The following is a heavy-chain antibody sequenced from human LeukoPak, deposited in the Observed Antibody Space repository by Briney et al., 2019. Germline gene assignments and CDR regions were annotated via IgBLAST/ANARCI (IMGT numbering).Heavy chain of an antibody. CDR3: TSIALDGSGFDY. D-gene: IGHD2-8*01. Sequence: AGGSLRLSCAASGFIFSDYVMHWVRQASGKGLEWVGRIRSRANGYATVYGASVKGRFTISRDDSKDTAYLQMSSLKTDDTAVYYCTSIALDGSGFDYWGQGTLVTVSS. V-gene: IGHV3-73*01. CDR2: IRSRANGYAT. CDR1: GFIFSDYV. J-gene: IGHJ4*02.